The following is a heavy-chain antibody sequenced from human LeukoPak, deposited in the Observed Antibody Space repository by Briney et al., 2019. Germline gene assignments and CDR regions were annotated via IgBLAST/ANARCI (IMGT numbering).Heavy chain of an antibody. D-gene: IGHD3-22*01. Sequence: PSETLSLTCAVYGGSFSGYYWSWIRQPPGKGLEWIGYIYYSGSTNYNPSLKSRVTISVDTSKNQFSLKLSSVTAADTAVYYCARVRYYDSSGYYLMEYYFDYWGQGTLVTVSS. V-gene: IGHV4-59*01. J-gene: IGHJ4*02. CDR2: IYYSGST. CDR1: GGSFSGYY. CDR3: ARVRYYDSSGYYLMEYYFDY.